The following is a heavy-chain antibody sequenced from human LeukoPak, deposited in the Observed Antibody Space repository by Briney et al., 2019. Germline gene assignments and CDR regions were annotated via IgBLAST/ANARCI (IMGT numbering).Heavy chain of an antibody. D-gene: IGHD1-26*01. CDR1: GFTFSSYA. J-gene: IGHJ4*02. CDR2: ISGSGGST. Sequence: GGSLRLSCAASGFTFSSYAMSWVRQAPGKGLEWVSAISGSGGSTYYADSVKGRFTISRDNSKNTLYLQMNSLSAEDTAVYYCAKPLSGSYLYFDYWGQGTLVTVSS. CDR3: AKPLSGSYLYFDY. V-gene: IGHV3-23*01.